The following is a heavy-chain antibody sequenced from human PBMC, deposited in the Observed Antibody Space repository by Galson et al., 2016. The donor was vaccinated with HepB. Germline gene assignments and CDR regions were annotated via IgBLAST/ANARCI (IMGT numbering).Heavy chain of an antibody. V-gene: IGHV1-46*01. CDR2: IHAGGGST. Sequence: SVKVSCKASGYTFTSYYIHWVRQAPGQGLEWMGIIHAGGGSTSYAEKFQGRVTMTRDTSTSTVYMELSSLRFEDTAVYYCARDGVEEHLRRGAWFDAWGQGTLVTVSA. D-gene: IGHD1/OR15-1a*01. CDR3: ARDGVEEHLRRGAWFDA. J-gene: IGHJ5*02. CDR1: GYTFTSYY.